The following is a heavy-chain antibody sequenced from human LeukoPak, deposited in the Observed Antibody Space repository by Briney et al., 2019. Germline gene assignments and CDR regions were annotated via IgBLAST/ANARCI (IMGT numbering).Heavy chain of an antibody. V-gene: IGHV4-59*01. CDR3: ARGRSNYYGMDV. CDR1: DGSINSYY. CDR2: IYYNGNT. J-gene: IGHJ6*02. D-gene: IGHD1-26*01. Sequence: SETLSLTYSVSDGSINSYYWNWIRRPPGKGLEWIGYIYYNGNTNYSPSLKSRVTMSVDTSKNLFSLKVSSVTAADTAVYYCARGRSNYYGMDVWGQGTTVTVSS.